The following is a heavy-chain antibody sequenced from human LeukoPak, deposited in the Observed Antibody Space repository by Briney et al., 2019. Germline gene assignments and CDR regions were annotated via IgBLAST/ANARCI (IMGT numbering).Heavy chain of an antibody. D-gene: IGHD6-6*01. J-gene: IGHJ4*02. CDR2: IGGGGGST. CDR3: AKDLSTVRPAD. Sequence: PGGSLRLSXAASGFTFSSYAMNWVRRAPGKGLEWVSAIGGGGGSTYYADAVKGRFTISRDNSKNTLYLQMNSLRAEDTAIYYCAKDLSTVRPADWGQGTLVTVSS. V-gene: IGHV3-23*01. CDR1: GFTFSSYA.